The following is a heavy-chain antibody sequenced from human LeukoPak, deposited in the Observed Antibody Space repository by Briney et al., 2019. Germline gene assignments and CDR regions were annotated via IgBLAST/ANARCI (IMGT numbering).Heavy chain of an antibody. CDR2: IYTSGST. J-gene: IGHJ4*02. D-gene: IGHD5-18*01. CDR1: GGSISSGSYY. Sequence: PSQTLSLTCTVSGGSISSGSYYWNWIRQPAGKGLEWIGRIYTSGSTNYNPSLKSRVTISVDKSKNQFSLKLSSVTAADTAVYYCARGLRHPARDYWGQGTLVTVSS. CDR3: ARGLRHPARDY. V-gene: IGHV4-61*02.